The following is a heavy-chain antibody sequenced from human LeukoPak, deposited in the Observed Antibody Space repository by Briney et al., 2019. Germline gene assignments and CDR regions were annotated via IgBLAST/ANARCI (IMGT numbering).Heavy chain of an antibody. CDR2: ISAYNGNT. J-gene: IGHJ6*03. CDR3: ARNGDYASYYYMDV. V-gene: IGHV1-18*01. D-gene: IGHD4-17*01. CDR1: GYTFTSYG. Sequence: ASVKLSCKASGYTFTSYGISWVRQAPGQGLEWMGWISAYNGNTNYAQKLQGRATMTTDTSTSTAYMELRRLRSDDTAVYYCARNGDYASYYYMDVWGKGTTVTISS.